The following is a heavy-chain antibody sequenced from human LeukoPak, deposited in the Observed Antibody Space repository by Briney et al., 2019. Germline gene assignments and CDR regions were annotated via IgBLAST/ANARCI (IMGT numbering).Heavy chain of an antibody. D-gene: IGHD3-22*01. J-gene: IGHJ4*02. Sequence: SETLSLTCTVSGGSISSNSYYWGWIRQPPGTGLEWIGSIYYSRSTYYNPSLKSRVTISVDTSKNQFSLKLSSVTAADTAVYYCARGRPGITMIVVALDYWGQGTLVTVSS. V-gene: IGHV4-39*07. CDR2: IYYSRST. CDR3: ARGRPGITMIVVALDY. CDR1: GGSISSNSYY.